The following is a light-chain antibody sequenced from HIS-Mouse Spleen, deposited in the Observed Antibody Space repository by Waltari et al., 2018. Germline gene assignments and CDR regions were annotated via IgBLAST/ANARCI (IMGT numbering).Light chain of an antibody. CDR2: EDS. CDR3: YSTDSSGNHRV. V-gene: IGLV3-10*01. Sequence: SYELTQPPSVSVSPGQTARITCSGDALPTKYAYWYQQKSGQAPVLVIYEDSKRPSGIPERFSGYSSGTMATWTISGAQVEDEADYYCYSTDSSGNHRVFGGGTKLTVL. J-gene: IGLJ2*01. CDR1: ALPTKY.